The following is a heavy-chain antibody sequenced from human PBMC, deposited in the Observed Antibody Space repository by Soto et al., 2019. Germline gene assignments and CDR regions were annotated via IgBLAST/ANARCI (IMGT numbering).Heavy chain of an antibody. D-gene: IGHD3-22*01. V-gene: IGHV3-30*18. CDR3: AKDPYYYDSSGYYYVD. CDR1: GFTFSSYG. Sequence: QVQLVESGGGVVQPGRSLRLSCAASGFTFSSYGMHWVRQAPGKGLEWVAVISYDGSNKYYADSVKGRFTISRDNSKNTLYLQMNSLRAEDTAVYYCAKDPYYYDSSGYYYVDWGQGTLVTVSS. CDR2: ISYDGSNK. J-gene: IGHJ4*02.